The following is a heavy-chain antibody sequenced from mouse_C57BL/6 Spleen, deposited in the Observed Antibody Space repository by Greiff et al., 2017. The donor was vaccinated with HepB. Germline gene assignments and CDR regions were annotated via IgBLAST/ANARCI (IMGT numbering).Heavy chain of an antibody. Sequence: QVHVKQSGAELVKPGASVKLSCKASGYTFTSYWMQWVKQRPGQGLEWIGEIDPSDSYTNYNQKFKGKATLTVDTSSSTAYMQLSSLTSEDSAVYYCARPGGAYWGQGTLVTVSA. V-gene: IGHV1-50*01. CDR1: GYTFTSYW. CDR3: ARPGGAY. J-gene: IGHJ3*01. CDR2: IDPSDSYT.